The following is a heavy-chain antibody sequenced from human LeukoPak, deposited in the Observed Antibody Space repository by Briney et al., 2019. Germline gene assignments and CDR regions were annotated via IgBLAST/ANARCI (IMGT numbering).Heavy chain of an antibody. CDR2: IWYDGSNK. J-gene: IGHJ4*02. CDR3: AREESYGYSDY. V-gene: IGHV3-33*08. D-gene: IGHD3-10*01. CDR1: GFIFSSYG. Sequence: GGSLRLSCAASGFIFSSYGMHWVRQAPGKGLEWVAVIWYDGSNKYYADSVKGRFTISRDNSKNTLYLQMNSLRAEDTAVYYCAREESYGYSDYWGQGTLVTVSS.